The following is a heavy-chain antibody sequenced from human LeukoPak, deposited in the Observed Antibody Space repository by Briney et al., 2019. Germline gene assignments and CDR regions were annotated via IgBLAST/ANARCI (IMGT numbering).Heavy chain of an antibody. CDR1: GFTFSSHN. CDR2: IGTDGSYI. D-gene: IGHD1-1*01. Sequence: GGSLRLSCAAPGFTFSSHNMNWVRQAPMKGLEWVSSIGTDGSYIYYADSVQGRFTISRDNAKNSLYRQMNSLTAEDTAVYYCARKMKTGDRVGTFDIWGQGTMVTVSS. V-gene: IGHV3-21*01. CDR3: ARKMKTGDRVGTFDI. J-gene: IGHJ3*02.